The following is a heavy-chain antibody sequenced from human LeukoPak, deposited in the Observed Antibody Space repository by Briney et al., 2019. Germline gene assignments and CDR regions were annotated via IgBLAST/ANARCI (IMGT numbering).Heavy chain of an antibody. Sequence: PGGSLRLSCAASGFTFSSYGMHWVRQAPGKGLEWVAFIRYDGSNKYYADSVEGRFTISRDNSKNTLYLQMNSLRAEDTAVYYCAKDYGDYGSGSSFDYWGQGTLVTVSS. CDR1: GFTFSSYG. CDR3: AKDYGDYGSGSSFDY. V-gene: IGHV3-30*02. CDR2: IRYDGSNK. J-gene: IGHJ4*02. D-gene: IGHD3-10*01.